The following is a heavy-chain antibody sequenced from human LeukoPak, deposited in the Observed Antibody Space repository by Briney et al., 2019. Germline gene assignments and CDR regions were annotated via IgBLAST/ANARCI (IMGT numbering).Heavy chain of an antibody. J-gene: IGHJ4*02. V-gene: IGHV3-7*04. D-gene: IGHD3-10*01. CDR1: GFTFSTYY. CDR3: AGGFGFLIES. Sequence: GGSLRLSCAASGFTFSTYYMAWVRQAPGKGLEWVANIKQDGTEQYYGGSVRGRFTISRDNARNSLYLQLESLTVEDTAVYFCAGGFGFLIESWDQGTLVTVSS. CDR2: IKQDGTEQ.